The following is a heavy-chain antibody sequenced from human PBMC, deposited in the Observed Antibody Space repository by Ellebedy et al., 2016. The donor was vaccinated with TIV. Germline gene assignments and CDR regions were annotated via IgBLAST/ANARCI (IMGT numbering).Heavy chain of an antibody. J-gene: IGHJ6*02. CDR3: ARESSSAGYYYGMDV. CDR2: IYSGGST. D-gene: IGHD6-19*01. V-gene: IGHV3-53*01. CDR1: GFTVSSNY. Sequence: GESLKISXAASGFTVSSNYMSWVRQAPGKGLEWVSVIYSGGSTYYADSVKGRFTISRDNSKNTLYLQMNSLRAEDTAVYYCARESSSAGYYYGMDVWGQGTTVTVSS.